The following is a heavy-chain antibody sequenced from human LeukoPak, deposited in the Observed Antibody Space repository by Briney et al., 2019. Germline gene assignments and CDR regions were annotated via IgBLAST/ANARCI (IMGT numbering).Heavy chain of an antibody. CDR2: ISSSSSYI. Sequence: GGPLRLSCAASGFTFSSYSMNWVRQAPGKGPEWVSSISSSSSYIYYADSVKGRFTISRDNAKNSLYLQMNSLRAEDTAVYYCARVPVGYQGYSSAWYTDYWGQGTLVSVSS. D-gene: IGHD6-19*01. CDR1: GFTFSSYS. J-gene: IGHJ4*02. CDR3: ARVPVGYQGYSSAWYTDY. V-gene: IGHV3-21*01.